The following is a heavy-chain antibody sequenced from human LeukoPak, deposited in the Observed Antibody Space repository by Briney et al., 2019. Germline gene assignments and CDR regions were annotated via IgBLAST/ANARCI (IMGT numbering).Heavy chain of an antibody. Sequence: GGSLRLSCAASGFTFSSYAMSWVRQAPGKGLEWVSAISGSGGSTYYAGSVKGRFTISRDNSKNTLYLQMNSLRAEDTAVYYCAKDRPKYYYDSSGYPHADAFDIWGQGTMVTVSS. CDR1: GFTFSSYA. V-gene: IGHV3-23*01. CDR3: AKDRPKYYYDSSGYPHADAFDI. J-gene: IGHJ3*02. D-gene: IGHD3-22*01. CDR2: ISGSGGST.